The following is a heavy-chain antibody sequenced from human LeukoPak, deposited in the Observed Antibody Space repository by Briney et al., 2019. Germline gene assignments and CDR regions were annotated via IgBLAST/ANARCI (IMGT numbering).Heavy chain of an antibody. CDR1: GFTFSSYA. CDR3: AKRTWTYSYDSSGDDY. D-gene: IGHD3-22*01. J-gene: IGHJ4*02. V-gene: IGHV3-23*01. CDR2: ISHSGGTT. Sequence: GGALRLSCAASGFTFSSYAMSWVRQAPGKGLEWVSPISHSGGTTYYADSVRGRVTISRDNSKNTLYLQMNSLRAEATAVYYCAKRTWTYSYDSSGDDYWGQGTLVTVSS.